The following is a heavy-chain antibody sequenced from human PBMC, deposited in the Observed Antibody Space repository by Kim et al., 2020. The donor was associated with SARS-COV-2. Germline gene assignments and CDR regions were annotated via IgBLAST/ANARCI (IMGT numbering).Heavy chain of an antibody. V-gene: IGHV3-23*03. D-gene: IGHD2-15*01. CDR2: IYRGGSTT. Sequence: GGSLRLSCAASGFTFSNYAMSWFRQAPGKGLEWVSLIYRGGSTTYYADSVKGRFTLSRDNSENTVYLQMNSLRAEDTAVYYCAQGDISYWGQGTLVTVSS. CDR3: AQGDISY. J-gene: IGHJ4*02. CDR1: GFTFSNYA.